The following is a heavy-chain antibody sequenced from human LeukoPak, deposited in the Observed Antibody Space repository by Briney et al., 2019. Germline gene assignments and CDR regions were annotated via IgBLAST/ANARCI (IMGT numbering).Heavy chain of an antibody. CDR3: ARVGHSSGSL. V-gene: IGHV1-69*05. Sequence: SVKVSCKASGGTFSSYAISWVRQAPGQGLEWMGGIIPIFGTANYAQKFQGRVTMTRDMSTSTVYMELSSLRSEDTAVYYCARVGHSSGSLWGQGTLVTVSS. D-gene: IGHD6-19*01. CDR2: IIPIFGTA. CDR1: GGTFSSYA. J-gene: IGHJ4*02.